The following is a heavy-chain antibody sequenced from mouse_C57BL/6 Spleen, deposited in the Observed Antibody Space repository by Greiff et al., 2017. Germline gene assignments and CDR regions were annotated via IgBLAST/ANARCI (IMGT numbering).Heavy chain of an antibody. CDR1: GFSLSTFGMG. Sequence: QVTLKESGPGILQPSQTLSLTCSFSGFSLSTFGMGVGWIRQPSGKGLEWLAHIWWDDDKYYNPALKSRLTISKDTSKHQVFLKIANVDTADTATYYCARILYYGSSPWFAYWGQGTLVTVAA. CDR2: IWWDDDK. D-gene: IGHD1-1*01. J-gene: IGHJ3*01. CDR3: ARILYYGSSPWFAY. V-gene: IGHV8-8*01.